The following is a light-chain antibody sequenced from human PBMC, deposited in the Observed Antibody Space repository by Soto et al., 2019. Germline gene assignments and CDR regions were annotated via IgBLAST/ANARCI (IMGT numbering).Light chain of an antibody. CDR2: SNN. CDR3: AAWDDSLNGLV. V-gene: IGLV1-44*01. J-gene: IGLJ2*01. Sequence: QSVLTQPPSASGTPGQRVTISCSGGSSNIGRNTVNWYQLLPGTAPKLLIYSNNRRPSGVPDRFSGSKSGTSASLAISGLQSEDEADYYCAAWDDSLNGLVFGGGTKVTVL. CDR1: SSNIGRNT.